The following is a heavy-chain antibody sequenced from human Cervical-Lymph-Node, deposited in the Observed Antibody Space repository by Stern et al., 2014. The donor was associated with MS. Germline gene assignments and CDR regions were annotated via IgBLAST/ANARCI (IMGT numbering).Heavy chain of an antibody. Sequence: VQLEESGPGLVKPSETLSLTCTVSGGSISSYYWRWIRQPPGQGLEWIGYIYYSGSTNYNPSLKSRVTISVDTSKNQFSLKLSSVTAADTAVYYCARGRDDLPDYWGQGTLVTVSS. CDR1: GGSISSYY. CDR3: ARGRDDLPDY. J-gene: IGHJ4*02. D-gene: IGHD3-16*01. CDR2: IYYSGST. V-gene: IGHV4-59*01.